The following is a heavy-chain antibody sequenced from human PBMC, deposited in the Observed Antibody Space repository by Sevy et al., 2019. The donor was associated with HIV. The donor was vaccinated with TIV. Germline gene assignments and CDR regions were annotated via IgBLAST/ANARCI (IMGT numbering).Heavy chain of an antibody. CDR1: GFTFSTYS. D-gene: IGHD6-19*01. J-gene: IGHJ5*02. CDR3: ARDYNSGWRKFSLFDP. Sequence: GGSLRLSCAASGFTFSTYSMNWVRQAPGKGLEWVSSISSTSSYIDYAYSVKDRFTISRDNAKNSLYLQMNNLRAEDTAVYYCARDYNSGWRKFSLFDPWGQGTLVTVSS. V-gene: IGHV3-21*01. CDR2: ISSTSSYI.